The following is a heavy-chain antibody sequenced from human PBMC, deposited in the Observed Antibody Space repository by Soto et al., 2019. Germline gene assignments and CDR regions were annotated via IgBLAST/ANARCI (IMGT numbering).Heavy chain of an antibody. J-gene: IGHJ6*02. CDR3: TRRPDTAMVYYYYYGMDV. V-gene: IGHV3-73*01. D-gene: IGHD5-18*01. CDR2: IRSKANSYAT. Sequence: GGSLRLSCAASGFTFSGSGMHWVRQASGKGLEWVGRIRSKANSYATAYAASVKGRFTISRDDSKNTAYLQMNSLKTEDTAVYYCTRRPDTAMVYYYYYGMDVWGQGTTVTVSS. CDR1: GFTFSGSG.